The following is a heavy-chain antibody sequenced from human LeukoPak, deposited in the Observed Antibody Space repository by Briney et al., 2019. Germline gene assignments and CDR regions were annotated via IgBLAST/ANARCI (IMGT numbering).Heavy chain of an antibody. CDR1: GFTVSSNY. D-gene: IGHD2-2*01. CDR2: IYSGGST. CDR3: ARDTPASPLGAFDI. Sequence: GGSLRLSCAASGFTVSSNYMSWVRQAPGKGLEWVSVIYSGGSTYYADSVKGRFTISRDNSKNMLYLQMNSLRAEDTAVYYCARDTPASPLGAFDIWGQGTMVTVSS. J-gene: IGHJ3*02. V-gene: IGHV3-66*01.